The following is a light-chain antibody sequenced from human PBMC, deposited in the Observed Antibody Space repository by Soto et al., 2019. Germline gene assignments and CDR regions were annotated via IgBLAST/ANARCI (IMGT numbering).Light chain of an antibody. Sequence: QSALTQPPSVSGSPGQSVTISCTGTSSDIGYHNRVSWYQQPPGTAPKLMIYEVSTRYSGVPDRFSGSKSGKTASLTISGLQAEDEADYYCSSFASSATLVFGGGTQLTVL. J-gene: IGLJ7*01. CDR1: SSDIGYHNR. CDR2: EVS. CDR3: SSFASSATLV. V-gene: IGLV2-18*02.